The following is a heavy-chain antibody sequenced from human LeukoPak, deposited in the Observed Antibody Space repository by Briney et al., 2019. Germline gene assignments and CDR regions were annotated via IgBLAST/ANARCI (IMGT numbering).Heavy chain of an antibody. CDR3: ATVRELLRYFDY. CDR2: INHSGST. D-gene: IGHD1-26*01. Sequence: SETLSLTCAVYGSFSGYYWSWIRQPPGKGLEWIGEINHSGSTNYNPSLKSRVTISVDTSKNQFSLKLSSVTAADTAVYYCATVRELLRYFDYWGQGTLVTVSS. V-gene: IGHV4-34*01. CDR1: GSFSGYY. J-gene: IGHJ4*02.